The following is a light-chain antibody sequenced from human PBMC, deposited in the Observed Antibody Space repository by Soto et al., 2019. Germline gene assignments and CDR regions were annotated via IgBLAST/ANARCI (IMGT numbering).Light chain of an antibody. J-gene: IGLJ2*01. CDR1: TEAVTSGHY. V-gene: IGLV7-46*01. Sequence: QAGVTQEPSLTVSPGGTVTLTCASTTEAVTSGHYPCWFQQKPGQAPRTLIYDTNNKHSWTPARFSGSLLGGKAALTLSGAQAEDEADYCCLLSYNGARVFGGGTKLTVL. CDR3: LLSYNGARV. CDR2: DTN.